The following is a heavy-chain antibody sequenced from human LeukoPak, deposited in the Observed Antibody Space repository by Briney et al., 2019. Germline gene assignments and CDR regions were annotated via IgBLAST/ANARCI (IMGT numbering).Heavy chain of an antibody. J-gene: IGHJ4*02. CDR3: AHRPPGGYSYVFDY. Sequence: KRSGPTLVKPTQTLTLTCTFSGFSLSTSGVGVGWIRQPPGKALEWLALIYWDDDKRYSPSLKSRLTMTKDTSKNQVVLTMTNMDPVDTATYYCAHRPPGGYSYVFDYWGQGTLVTVSS. V-gene: IGHV2-5*02. D-gene: IGHD5-18*01. CDR1: GFSLSTSGVG. CDR2: IYWDDDK.